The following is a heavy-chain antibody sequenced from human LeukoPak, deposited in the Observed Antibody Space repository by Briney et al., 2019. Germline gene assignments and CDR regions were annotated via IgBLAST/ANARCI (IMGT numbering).Heavy chain of an antibody. CDR2: IKDDGSQT. CDR3: ATWQCSSGYHFEY. CDR1: GFAFNGYW. J-gene: IGHJ4*02. D-gene: IGHD3-3*01. Sequence: GGSLRLSCVASGFAFNGYWMSWVRHGPGRGLEWVANIKDDGSQTYLVDTVKGRFTLSRDNAKSSLYLYLSSLRTDDTAVYYCATWQCSSGYHFEYWGQGTPVSVSS. V-gene: IGHV3-7*01.